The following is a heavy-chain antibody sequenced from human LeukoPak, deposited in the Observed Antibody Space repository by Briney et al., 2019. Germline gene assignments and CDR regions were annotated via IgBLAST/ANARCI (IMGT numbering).Heavy chain of an antibody. CDR2: IGPHSTFT. D-gene: IGHD2/OR15-2a*01. V-gene: IGHV1-2*02. Sequence: ASMKVSCKSSEFTFTDHYIHWVRQGPGQGLEWMGYIGPHSTFTSSPQEFQGRVTMTRDASMSTAYMELTRLTSDDTAVYYCVREGEGPLSKDFDYWGQGTLVTVSS. CDR3: VREGEGPLSKDFDY. J-gene: IGHJ4*02. CDR1: EFTFTDHY.